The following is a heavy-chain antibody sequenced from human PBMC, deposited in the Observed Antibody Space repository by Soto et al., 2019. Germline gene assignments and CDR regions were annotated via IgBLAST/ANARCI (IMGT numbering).Heavy chain of an antibody. D-gene: IGHD6-13*01. CDR1: GYTFTGYY. J-gene: IGHJ3*02. CDR2: INPNSGGT. CDR3: ARGLDDDSIAAAGVDAFDI. Sequence: QVQLVQSGAEVKKPGASVKVSCKASGYTFTGYYMHWVRQAPGQGLEWMGWINPNSGGTNYAQKFQGWVTMTRDTSISTAYMERSRLRSDDTAVYYCARGLDDDSIAAAGVDAFDIWGQGTMVTVSS. V-gene: IGHV1-2*04.